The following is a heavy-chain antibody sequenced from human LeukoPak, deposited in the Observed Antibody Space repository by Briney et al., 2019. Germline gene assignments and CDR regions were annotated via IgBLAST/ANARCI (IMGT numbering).Heavy chain of an antibody. Sequence: GGSLRLSCAASGFTVSSNYMSWVRQSPGKGLEWVSVIYSDGSTYYADSVKGRFTISRDNSKNTLYLQMDSLRAEDTAVYYCARDPSSSQFLWGQGTLVTVSS. D-gene: IGHD6-13*01. CDR1: GFTVSSNY. J-gene: IGHJ4*02. V-gene: IGHV3-53*01. CDR3: ARDPSSSQFL. CDR2: IYSDGST.